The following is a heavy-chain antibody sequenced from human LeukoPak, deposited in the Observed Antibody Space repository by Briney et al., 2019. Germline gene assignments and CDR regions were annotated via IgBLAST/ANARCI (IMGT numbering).Heavy chain of an antibody. CDR1: GFTFSSYA. CDR3: ARLVAIIDY. Sequence: GGSLRLSCAASGFTFSSYAMHWVRQAPGKGLEWVAVISYDGSNKCYADSVKGRFTISRDNSKNTLYLQMNSLRAEDTAVYYCARLVAIIDYWGQGTLVTVSS. CDR2: ISYDGSNK. J-gene: IGHJ4*02. V-gene: IGHV3-30*04. D-gene: IGHD5-12*01.